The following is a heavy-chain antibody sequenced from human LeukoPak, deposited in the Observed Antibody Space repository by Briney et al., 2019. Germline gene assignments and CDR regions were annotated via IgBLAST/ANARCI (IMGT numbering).Heavy chain of an antibody. J-gene: IGHJ4*02. CDR1: GFTFSSYA. V-gene: IGHV3-23*01. Sequence: PGGSLTLSCAASGFTFSSYAMSWARQAPEKGLEWVLTISGGGGGTYYADSVKGRFTISRDDSKNTLYLQMNSLRAEATAVYYCVEDLGRYRNICFDYWGQGTLVTVSS. CDR2: ISGGGGGT. CDR3: VEDLGRYRNICFDY. D-gene: IGHD1-26*01.